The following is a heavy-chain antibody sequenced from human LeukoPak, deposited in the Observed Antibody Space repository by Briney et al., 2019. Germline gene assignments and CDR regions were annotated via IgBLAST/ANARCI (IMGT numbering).Heavy chain of an antibody. Sequence: ASVKVSCKASGYTFTGYYMHWVRQAPGQGLEWMGWINPNSGGTNYAQKFQGRVTMTGDTSISTAYMELSRLRSDDTAVYYCARDDPIYVWGSYRQFDYWGQGTLVTVSS. D-gene: IGHD3-16*02. J-gene: IGHJ4*02. V-gene: IGHV1-2*02. CDR3: ARDDPIYVWGSYRQFDY. CDR2: INPNSGGT. CDR1: GYTFTGYY.